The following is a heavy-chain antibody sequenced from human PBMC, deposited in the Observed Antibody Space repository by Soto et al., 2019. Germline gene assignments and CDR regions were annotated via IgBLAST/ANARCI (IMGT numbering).Heavy chain of an antibody. Sequence: QVHLQESGPGLVNPSGTLSLTCAVSGEAVTSSNWWTCVRQSPKRGLEWIGEIYYDGRTHYNPSLKSRVTRSVDKSKNQFSLNLSSATAADTAVYYCATYFFGSRRPIDYWGQGILVTVAS. CDR3: ATYFFGSRRPIDY. CDR1: GEAVTSSNW. CDR2: IYYDGRT. J-gene: IGHJ4*02. D-gene: IGHD3-10*01. V-gene: IGHV4-4*02.